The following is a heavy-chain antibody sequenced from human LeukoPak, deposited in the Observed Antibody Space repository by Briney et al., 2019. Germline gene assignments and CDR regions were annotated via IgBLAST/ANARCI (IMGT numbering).Heavy chain of an antibody. D-gene: IGHD3-3*01. J-gene: IGHJ4*02. CDR2: IYTSGST. CDR3: ARGGGKDDFWSGPHPYFDY. CDR1: GGSISSGSYY. Sequence: PSQTLSLTCTVSGGSISSGSYYWGWIRQPAGKGLEWIGRIYTSGSTNYNPSLKSRVTISVDTSKNQFSLKLSSVTAADTAVYYCARGGGKDDFWSGPHPYFDYWGQGTLVTVSS. V-gene: IGHV4-61*02.